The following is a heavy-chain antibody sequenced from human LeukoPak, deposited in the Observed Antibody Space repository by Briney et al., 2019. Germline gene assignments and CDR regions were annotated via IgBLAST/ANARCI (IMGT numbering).Heavy chain of an antibody. Sequence: GGSLRLSCAASGFTFSTYGMSWVRQAPGKWLEWVSAIGGSGGGTYYADSVKGRFTISRDNSKNTLYLQMNSLRAEDTAVYYCAKRGSGWYEDYYYMDVWGKGTTVTISS. J-gene: IGHJ6*03. CDR2: IGGSGGGT. V-gene: IGHV3-23*01. CDR1: GFTFSTYG. D-gene: IGHD6-19*01. CDR3: AKRGSGWYEDYYYMDV.